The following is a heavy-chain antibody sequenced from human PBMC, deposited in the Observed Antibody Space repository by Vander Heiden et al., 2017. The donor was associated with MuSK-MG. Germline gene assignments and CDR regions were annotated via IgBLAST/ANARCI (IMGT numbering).Heavy chain of an antibody. CDR3: AGDGPAAGPPLTDY. CDR1: GFTCSSCW. J-gene: IGHJ4*02. CDR2: IKEDGSEK. Sequence: EVQLVESGGGLVQPGGSLRPSCAASGFTCSSCWKSWGRQAPGKGVEWAANIKEDGSEKYDVDSEKGRFTITRDNAKNSLYLQMNSLRAEDTAVYYCAGDGPAAGPPLTDYWGQGTLVTVSS. D-gene: IGHD6-13*01. V-gene: IGHV3-7*03.